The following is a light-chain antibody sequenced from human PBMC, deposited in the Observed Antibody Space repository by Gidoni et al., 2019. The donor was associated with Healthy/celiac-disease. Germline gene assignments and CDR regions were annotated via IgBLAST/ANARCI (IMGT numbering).Light chain of an antibody. CDR3: QQYDNRPSLT. Sequence: DIQMTQSPSYLSASVGDRVTITCQASQDISNYLNWYQQKPGKAPKLLIYDASNLETGVPSRFSGSGSGTDFTFTISSLQPEDIATYYCQQYDNRPSLTFGGXTKVEIK. V-gene: IGKV1-33*01. CDR2: DAS. CDR1: QDISNY. J-gene: IGKJ4*01.